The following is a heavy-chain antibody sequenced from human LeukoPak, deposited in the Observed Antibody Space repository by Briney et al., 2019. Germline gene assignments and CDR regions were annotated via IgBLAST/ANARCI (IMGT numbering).Heavy chain of an antibody. Sequence: PGGSLRLSCAASGFTFSSYGMHWVRQAPGKGLEWVAVISYDGSNKYYAYSVKGRFTISRDNSKNTLYLQMNSLRAEDTAVYYCANPNYSSGWPLDYWGQGTLVTVSS. CDR3: ANPNYSSGWPLDY. D-gene: IGHD6-19*01. CDR2: ISYDGSNK. J-gene: IGHJ4*02. V-gene: IGHV3-30*18. CDR1: GFTFSSYG.